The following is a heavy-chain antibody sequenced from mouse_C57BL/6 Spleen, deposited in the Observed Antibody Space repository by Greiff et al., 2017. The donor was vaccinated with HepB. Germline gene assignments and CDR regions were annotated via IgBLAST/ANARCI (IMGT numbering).Heavy chain of an antibody. J-gene: IGHJ2*01. V-gene: IGHV3-6*01. CDR2: ISYDGSN. CDR1: GYSITSGYY. Sequence: EVKLVESGPGLVKPSQSLSLTCSVTGYSITSGYYWNWIRQFPGNKLEWMGYISYDGSNNYNPSLKNRISITRDTSKNQFFLKLNSVTTEDTATYYCARRDYYGPLFDYRGQGTTLTVSS. D-gene: IGHD1-1*01. CDR3: ARRDYYGPLFDY.